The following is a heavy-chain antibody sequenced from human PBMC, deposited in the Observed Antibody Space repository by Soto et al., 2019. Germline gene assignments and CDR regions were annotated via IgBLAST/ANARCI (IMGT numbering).Heavy chain of an antibody. J-gene: IGHJ5*02. CDR2: INHSGST. Sequence: QVQLQQWGAGLLKPSETLSLTCGVYGGSLSPYYWSWIRQTPGKGLEWIAEINHSGSTNYNPSLESRVTISIDTSKNQFSLKLRSVTAADTAVYYCARWYYDFWNGFFTDYFDPWGQGTQVTVSS. V-gene: IGHV4-34*01. D-gene: IGHD3-3*01. CDR3: ARWYYDFWNGFFTDYFDP. CDR1: GGSLSPYY.